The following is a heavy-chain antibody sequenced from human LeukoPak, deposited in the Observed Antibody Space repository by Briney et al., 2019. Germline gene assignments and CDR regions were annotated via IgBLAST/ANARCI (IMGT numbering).Heavy chain of an antibody. J-gene: IGHJ4*02. CDR3: SWSGEAD. CDR2: IKKDGSER. CDR1: GFSFRTYW. Sequence: GGSLRLSCAASGFSFRTYWMTWVRRAPGKGLEWVADIKKDGSERYYVDYVKGRFTISRDNAKNSVFLQMNSRRVEDTAVYYCSWSGEADWGQGTLVTVSS. D-gene: IGHD3-3*01. V-gene: IGHV3-7*01.